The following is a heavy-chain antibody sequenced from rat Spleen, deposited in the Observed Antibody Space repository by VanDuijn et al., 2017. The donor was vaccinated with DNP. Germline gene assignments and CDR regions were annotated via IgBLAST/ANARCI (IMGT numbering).Heavy chain of an antibody. D-gene: IGHD1-10*01. Sequence: QVQLKESGPDLVQPSQTLSLTCTVSGFSLTTYNVHWVRQPPGKGLEWIAAISSGGSTYYNSALKSRLSISRDTSKSQVFLKMNSLQTEDTAIYFCSREYNLHYWGQGLMVTVSS. CDR3: SREYNLHY. CDR1: GFSLTTYN. CDR2: ISSGGST. V-gene: IGHV2-6*01. J-gene: IGHJ2*01.